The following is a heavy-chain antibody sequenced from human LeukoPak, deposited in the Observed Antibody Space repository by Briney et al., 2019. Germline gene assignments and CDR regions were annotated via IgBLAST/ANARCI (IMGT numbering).Heavy chain of an antibody. D-gene: IGHD3-10*01. CDR2: ISGSGGSI. V-gene: IGHV3-23*01. J-gene: IGHJ4*02. CDR1: GFTFSSYG. Sequence: PGGTLRLSCAVSGFTFSSYGMSWVRQAPGKGLEWVSAISGSGGSIFYADSVKGRFTISRDNSKNTLYLQMNSLRAEDTALYFCAKGLYGSGSPRPTDYWGQGTLVTVSS. CDR3: AKGLYGSGSPRPTDY.